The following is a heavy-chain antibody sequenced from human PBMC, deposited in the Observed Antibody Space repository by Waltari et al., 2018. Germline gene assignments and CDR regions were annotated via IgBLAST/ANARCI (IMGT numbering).Heavy chain of an antibody. J-gene: IGHJ4*02. Sequence: EVQLVESGGGMVKPGGSLRLSCAASGLTFSSYSMNWVRQAPGKGLEWVSSISSSSSYIYYADSVKGRFTISRDNAKNSLYLQMNSLRAEDTAVYYCARDPRYCSSTSCHDYWGQGTLVTVSS. CDR2: ISSSSSYI. CDR1: GLTFSSYS. D-gene: IGHD2-2*01. CDR3: ARDPRYCSSTSCHDY. V-gene: IGHV3-21*01.